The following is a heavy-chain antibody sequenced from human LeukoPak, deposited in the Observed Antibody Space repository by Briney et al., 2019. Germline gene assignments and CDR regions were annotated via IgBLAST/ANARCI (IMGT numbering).Heavy chain of an antibody. D-gene: IGHD6-13*01. CDR3: ASTREIAAAGTFHYYMDV. V-gene: IGHV4-34*01. CDR2: INHSGST. Sequence: SETLSLTCAVYGGSFSGYYWSWIRQPPGKGLEWIGEINHSGSTNYNPSLKSRVTISVDTSKNQFSLKLSSVTAADTAVYYCASTREIAAAGTFHYYMDVWGKGTTVTISS. J-gene: IGHJ6*03. CDR1: GGSFSGYY.